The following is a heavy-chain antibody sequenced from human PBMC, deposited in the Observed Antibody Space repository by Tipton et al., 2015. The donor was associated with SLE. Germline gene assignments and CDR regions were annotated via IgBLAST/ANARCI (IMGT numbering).Heavy chain of an antibody. D-gene: IGHD6-19*01. CDR1: GGSFSVHY. V-gene: IGHV4-34*01. CDR3: ARHVTSGQRYYFDY. J-gene: IGHJ4*02. CDR2: IDHSRST. Sequence: TLSLTCAVYGGSFSVHYWSWSWIRQPPGKGLEWIGEIDHSRSTNYNPSLKSRVTISVDTSKNQFSLKLSSVTAADTAVYYCARHVTSGQRYYFDYWGQRTLVPVSS.